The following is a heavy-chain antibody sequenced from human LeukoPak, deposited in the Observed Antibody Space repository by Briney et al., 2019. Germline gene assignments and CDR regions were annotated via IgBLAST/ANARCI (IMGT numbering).Heavy chain of an antibody. J-gene: IGHJ5*02. CDR2: METIGTT. CDR1: GGSISSAGFY. V-gene: IGHV4-61*02. D-gene: IGHD1-20*01. Sequence: SETLSLTCTVSGGSISSAGFYWSWIRQPAGKGLEWIGRMETIGTTSYNPSLRSRVTISIDPSKNQFSLRLTSVTAADTAVYYCARDGGTYITETSTDRHNWMDPWGQGSLVTVSS. CDR3: ARDGGTYITETSTDRHNWMDP.